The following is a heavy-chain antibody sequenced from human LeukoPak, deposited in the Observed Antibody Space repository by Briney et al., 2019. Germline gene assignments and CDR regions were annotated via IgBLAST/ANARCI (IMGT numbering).Heavy chain of an antibody. CDR2: INHSGST. CDR1: GGSFSGYY. D-gene: IGHD3-22*01. Sequence: SETLSLTCAVYGGSFSGYYWSWIRQPPGKGLEWIGEINHSGSTNYNPSLKSRVTISVDTSENQFSLKLSSVTAADTAVYYCARGQYYDSSGYYYVSAFDIWGQGTMVTVSS. J-gene: IGHJ3*02. V-gene: IGHV4-34*01. CDR3: ARGQYYDSSGYYYVSAFDI.